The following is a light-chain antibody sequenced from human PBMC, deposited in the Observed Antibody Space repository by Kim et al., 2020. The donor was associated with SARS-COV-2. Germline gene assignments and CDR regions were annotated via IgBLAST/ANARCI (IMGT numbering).Light chain of an antibody. J-gene: IGKJ2*01. CDR1: QSASNN. V-gene: IGKV3-15*01. Sequence: ETQMTQSPSTLSVSPGDRATLPCRASQSASNNLAWYQQKPGQAPRLLIYGASTRATDIPARFSGSGSGTEFTLNISSLQAEDFAVYYCQQHKDWPMYTLAQGPNREI. CDR2: GAS. CDR3: QQHKDWPMYT.